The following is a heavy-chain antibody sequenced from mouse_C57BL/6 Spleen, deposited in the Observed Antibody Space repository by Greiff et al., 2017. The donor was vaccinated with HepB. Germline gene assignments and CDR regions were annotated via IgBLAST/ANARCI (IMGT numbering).Heavy chain of an antibody. Sequence: EVQLVESGGGLVKPGGSLKLSCAASGFTFSSYAMSWVRQTPEKRLEWVATISDGGSYTYYPDNVKGRFTISRDNAKNNLYLQMSHLKSEDTAMYYCARGGTTAGYYFDYWGQGTTLTVSS. J-gene: IGHJ2*01. D-gene: IGHD1-2*01. CDR1: GFTFSSYA. CDR2: ISDGGSYT. V-gene: IGHV5-4*01. CDR3: ARGGTTAGYYFDY.